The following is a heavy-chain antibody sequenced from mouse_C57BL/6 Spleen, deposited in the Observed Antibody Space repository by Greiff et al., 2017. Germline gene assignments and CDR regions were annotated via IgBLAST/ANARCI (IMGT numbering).Heavy chain of an antibody. CDR3: ANYYSNPYYYAMDY. CDR1: GFTFSDYG. V-gene: IGHV5-17*01. Sequence: EVMPVESGGGLVKPGGSLKLSCAASGFTFSDYGMHWVRQAPEKGLEWVAYISSGSSTIYYADTVKGRFTISRDNAKNTLFLQMSSLRSEDTAMYYCANYYSNPYYYAMDYWGQGTSVTVSS. D-gene: IGHD2-5*01. J-gene: IGHJ4*01. CDR2: ISSGSSTI.